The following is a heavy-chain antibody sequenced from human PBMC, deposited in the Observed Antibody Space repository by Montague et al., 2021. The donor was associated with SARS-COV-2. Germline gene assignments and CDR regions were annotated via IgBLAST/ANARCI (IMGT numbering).Heavy chain of an antibody. CDR2: INIGGTY. Sequence: SETLSLTCTVSGDSISRDGYCWGWMRQPPGQGLEWIASINIGGTYYLNPSLKSRITISMDSSKNQFSLNLTSVTAADTAVYFCARSRDWYLGNWGQGTLATVSS. D-gene: IGHD3-9*01. V-gene: IGHV4-39*07. CDR1: GDSISRDGYC. CDR3: ARSRDWYLGN. J-gene: IGHJ4*02.